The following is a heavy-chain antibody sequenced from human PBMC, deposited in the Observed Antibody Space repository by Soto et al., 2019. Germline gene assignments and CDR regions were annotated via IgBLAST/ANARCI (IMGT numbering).Heavy chain of an antibody. J-gene: IGHJ4*02. CDR2: IKQDGSQT. CDR3: VRHSSVWPLDY. V-gene: IGHV3-7*05. Sequence: QLVESGGGLVQPGGSLRLSCAASGFTFSSFWISWVRQAPGKGLEWVANIKQDGSQTYYVDSLKGRFTISRDNAENSLFLQMSSLRAEDTAMYYCVRHSSVWPLDYWGQGTLVAVSS. CDR1: GFTFSSFW. D-gene: IGHD6-19*01.